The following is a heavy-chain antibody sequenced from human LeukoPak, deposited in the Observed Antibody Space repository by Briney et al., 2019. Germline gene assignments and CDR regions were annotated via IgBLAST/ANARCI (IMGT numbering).Heavy chain of an antibody. V-gene: IGHV3-21*01. CDR1: GFTFSSYS. Sequence: PGGSLRLSCAASGFTFSSYSMNWVRRAPGKGLEWVSSISSSTSYIYYADSVKGRFTISRDNPKNSLYLQLNSLRAEDTAVYFCASGGLAVAGTLGYYYSMDVWGQGTTVTVSS. J-gene: IGHJ6*02. CDR3: ASGGLAVAGTLGYYYSMDV. D-gene: IGHD6-19*01. CDR2: ISSSTSYI.